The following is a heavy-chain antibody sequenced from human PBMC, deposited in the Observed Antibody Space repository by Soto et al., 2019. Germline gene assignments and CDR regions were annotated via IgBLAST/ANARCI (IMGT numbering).Heavy chain of an antibody. CDR2: IYYGGGT. Sequence: SETLSLTCTVSGGSISSYYWNWIRQPPGKGLEWIGDIYYGGGTNYNPSLKSRVTLSVDTSKNQFSLKLSSVTAADTAVYYCASQYYYDSSGSQTSDYWGQRTQVTVSS. J-gene: IGHJ4*02. CDR3: ASQYYYDSSGSQTSDY. D-gene: IGHD3-22*01. V-gene: IGHV4-59*01. CDR1: GGSISSYY.